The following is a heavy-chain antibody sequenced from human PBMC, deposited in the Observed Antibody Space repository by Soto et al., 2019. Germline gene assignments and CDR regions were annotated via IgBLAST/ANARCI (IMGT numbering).Heavy chain of an antibody. D-gene: IGHD2-21*02. CDR3: VSNAACGGDCDAFDS. Sequence: QVQLVQSGAEVKKPGSSVKISCRASGGTFSSNTINWVRQAAGQGLEWMGGIIPLFGTGNYAEKFQGRITITEDKSTKREYMELRSLRSDDTAVYYCVSNAACGGDCDAFDSWGQGTLVTVSS. CDR2: IIPLFGTG. V-gene: IGHV1-69*06. J-gene: IGHJ4*02. CDR1: GGTFSSNT.